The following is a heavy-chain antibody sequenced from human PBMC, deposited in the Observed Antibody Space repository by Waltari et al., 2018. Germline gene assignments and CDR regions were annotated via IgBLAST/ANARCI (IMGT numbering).Heavy chain of an antibody. CDR1: GYPLTDLS. CDR2: FDPEDGET. CDR3: ATEVSYDRDNWFDP. D-gene: IGHD5-12*01. Sequence: QVQLVQSGAEVKKPGASVKVSCKVSGYPLTDLSMPCVLQPPGKGLEWMGGFDPEDGETIYEQKFQGRVTMTEDTSTDTAYMELSSLRSEDTAVYYCATEVSYDRDNWFDPWGQGTLVTVSS. J-gene: IGHJ5*02. V-gene: IGHV1-24*01.